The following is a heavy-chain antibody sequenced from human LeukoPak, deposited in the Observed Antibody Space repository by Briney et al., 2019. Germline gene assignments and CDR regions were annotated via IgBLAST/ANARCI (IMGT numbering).Heavy chain of an antibody. CDR3: ARRGSLYSCSTSCLGWFDP. J-gene: IGHJ5*02. CDR1: GYSFTSYW. V-gene: IGHV5-51*01. CDR2: IYPGDSDT. D-gene: IGHD2-2*01. Sequence: GESLKISCKGSGYSFTSYWIGWVRQMPGKGLEWMGIIYPGDSDTRYSPSFQGQVTISADKSISTAYLQWSSLKASDTAMYYCARRGSLYSCSTSCLGWFDPWGQGTLVTVSS.